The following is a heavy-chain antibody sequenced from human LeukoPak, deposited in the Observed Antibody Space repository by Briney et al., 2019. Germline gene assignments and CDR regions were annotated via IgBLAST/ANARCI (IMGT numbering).Heavy chain of an antibody. CDR2: IKQDGSEK. Sequence: GGSLRLSCAASGFTFSSYWMSWVRQAPGKGLEWVANIKQDGSEKYYVDSVKGRFTISRDNAKNSLYLQMNSLRAEDTAVYYCARDSYYCSGGFGEWGEGAMLAVSS. D-gene: IGHD3-10*01. CDR3: ARDSYYCSGGFGE. J-gene: IGHJ4*02. CDR1: GFTFSSYW. V-gene: IGHV3-7*04.